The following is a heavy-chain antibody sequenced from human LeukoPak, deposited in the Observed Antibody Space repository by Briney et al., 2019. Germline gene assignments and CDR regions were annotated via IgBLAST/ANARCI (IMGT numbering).Heavy chain of an antibody. CDR2: IKEDGGVE. CDR3: ARDSRWLLDY. CDR1: GFTFSSHW. Sequence: GGSLRLSCTASGFTFSSHWMTWVRQPPGKGLEWVANIKEDGGVEYYVDSVKGRFTISRDNTKNALYLKMNNLRADDTAVYFCARDSRWLLDYWGQGTLITVSS. D-gene: IGHD6-19*01. V-gene: IGHV3-7*03. J-gene: IGHJ4*02.